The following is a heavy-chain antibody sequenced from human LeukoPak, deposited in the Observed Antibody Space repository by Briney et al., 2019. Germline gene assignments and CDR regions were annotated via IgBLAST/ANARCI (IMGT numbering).Heavy chain of an antibody. CDR2: INHSGST. CDR1: GGSFSGYY. Sequence: PSETLSLTCAVYGGSFSGYYWNWIRQPPGKGLEWIGEINHSGSTNYNPSLKSRVTISVDTSKNQFSLKLSSVTAADTAVYYCARDRRVRGVIKNWFDPWGQGTLVTVSS. CDR3: ARDRRVRGVIKNWFDP. D-gene: IGHD3-10*01. J-gene: IGHJ5*02. V-gene: IGHV4-34*01.